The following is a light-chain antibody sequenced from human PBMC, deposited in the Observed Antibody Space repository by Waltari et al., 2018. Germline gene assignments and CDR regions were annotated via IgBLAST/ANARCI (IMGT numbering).Light chain of an antibody. Sequence: QSALTQPASVSRSPGQSITISCTGTSGDVGGFNVVSWYQRHPGKVPKLIIYEGSKRPSGISDRFSGSKSGNTASLTISGLQTEDEAEYYCYSYAGSSTWVFGGGTQLTVV. CDR3: YSYAGSSTWV. CDR1: SGDVGGFNV. J-gene: IGLJ3*02. V-gene: IGLV2-23*01. CDR2: EGS.